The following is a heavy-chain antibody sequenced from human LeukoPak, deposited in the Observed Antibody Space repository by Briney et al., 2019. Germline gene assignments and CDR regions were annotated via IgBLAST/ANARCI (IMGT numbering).Heavy chain of an antibody. CDR2: ISGSGGST. Sequence: GGSLRLSCAASGFTFSGYVMTWVRQPPGKGLQWVADISGSGGSTYYADSVKGRFTISRDNSKNTLYLQMNSLRAEDTAVYYCAKDAPTVTQGWGQGTLVTVSS. J-gene: IGHJ4*02. CDR3: AKDAPTVTQG. V-gene: IGHV3-23*01. CDR1: GFTFSGYV. D-gene: IGHD4-17*01.